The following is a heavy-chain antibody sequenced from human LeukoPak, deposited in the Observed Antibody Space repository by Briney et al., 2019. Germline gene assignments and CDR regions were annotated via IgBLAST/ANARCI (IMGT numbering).Heavy chain of an antibody. CDR1: GFTFSSYA. Sequence: GASLRLSCAASGFTFSSYAMSWVRQAPGKGLEWVSAISGSGGSTYYADSVKGRFTISRDNSKNTLYLQMNSLRAEDTAVYYCAKGIKWYYYDSSGYYYDRYFDYWGQGTLVTVSS. CDR2: ISGSGGST. V-gene: IGHV3-23*01. D-gene: IGHD3-22*01. CDR3: AKGIKWYYYDSSGYYYDRYFDY. J-gene: IGHJ4*02.